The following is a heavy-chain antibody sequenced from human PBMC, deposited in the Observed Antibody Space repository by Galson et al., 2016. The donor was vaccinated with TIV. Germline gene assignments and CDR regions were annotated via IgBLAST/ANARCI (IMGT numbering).Heavy chain of an antibody. CDR1: GFTFSDYC. D-gene: IGHD3-3*01. CDR3: ARVITIFGLVRGGSMDV. V-gene: IGHV3-11*06. Sequence: LSCAASGFTFSDYCMSWIRQAPGKGLEWVSYITSTSSYTQYGDSVKGRFTISRDNAKNSLSLQMNSLRAEDTAVYYCARVITIFGLVRGGSMDVWGQGTTVTVSS. CDR2: ITSTSSYT. J-gene: IGHJ6*02.